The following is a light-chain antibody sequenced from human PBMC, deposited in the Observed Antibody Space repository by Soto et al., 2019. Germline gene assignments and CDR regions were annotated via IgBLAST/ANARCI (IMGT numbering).Light chain of an antibody. Sequence: EIVLTQSPGTLSLSPGERATLSCRASQSVSSSYLAWYQQKPGQASRLLIYEAYSRATGIPHRFSGSGSGTDFTLTISRLGREDVAVFYCQKYSSSPLTFGGGTKVEIK. CDR2: EAY. V-gene: IGKV3-20*01. J-gene: IGKJ4*01. CDR1: QSVSSSY. CDR3: QKYSSSPLT.